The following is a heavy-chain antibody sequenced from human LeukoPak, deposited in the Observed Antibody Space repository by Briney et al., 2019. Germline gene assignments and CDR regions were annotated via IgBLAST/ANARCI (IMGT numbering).Heavy chain of an antibody. CDR1: GGSISSSSYY. Sequence: KPSETLSLTCTVSGGSISSSSYYWGWIRQPPGKGLEWIGSIYYSGSTYYNPSLKSRVTIFVDTSKNQFSLKLSSVTAADTAVYYCARQIYCGGDCYSGFDYWGQGTLVTVSS. D-gene: IGHD2-21*01. CDR2: IYYSGST. J-gene: IGHJ4*02. V-gene: IGHV4-39*01. CDR3: ARQIYCGGDCYSGFDY.